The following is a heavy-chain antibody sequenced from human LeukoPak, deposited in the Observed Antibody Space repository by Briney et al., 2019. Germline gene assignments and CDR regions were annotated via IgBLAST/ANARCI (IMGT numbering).Heavy chain of an antibody. Sequence: GGSLRLSCAASGFTFGSYGMHWVRQAPGKGLEWVAVIWYDGSNKYYADSVKGRFTISRDNSKNTLYLQMNSLRAEDTAVYYCAKVRATIGYYYYMDVWGKGTTVTVSS. V-gene: IGHV3-33*06. J-gene: IGHJ6*03. CDR2: IWYDGSNK. CDR1: GFTFGSYG. D-gene: IGHD5-12*01. CDR3: AKVRATIGYYYYMDV.